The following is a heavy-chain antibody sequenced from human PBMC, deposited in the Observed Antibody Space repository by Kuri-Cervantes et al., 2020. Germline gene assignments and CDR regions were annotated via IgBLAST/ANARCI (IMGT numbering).Heavy chain of an antibody. CDR1: GGTFSSYA. D-gene: IGHD2-2*01. CDR3: AREVVRLRRLFPSDFGEEAAFDI. Sequence: SVKVSCKASGGTFSSYASNWVRQAPGQGLEWMGGIIPIFGTPNYAQKFQGRVTITTDESTSTAYMELSSLRSEDTAVYYCAREVVRLRRLFPSDFGEEAAFDIWGQGTMVTVSS. J-gene: IGHJ3*02. CDR2: IIPIFGTP. V-gene: IGHV1-69*05.